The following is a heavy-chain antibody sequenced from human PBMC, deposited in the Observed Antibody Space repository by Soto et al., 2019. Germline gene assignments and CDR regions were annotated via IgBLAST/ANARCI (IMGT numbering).Heavy chain of an antibody. CDR3: ASGTIPMIRVVYDS. V-gene: IGHV3-7*01. Sequence: EVQLVESGGGLVQPGGSLRLSCVASGFTFPNYWVSWVRQAPGKGLEWVANIRPDVGQIYYAASVKGRFTISRDNVKKSLYLQLDSLRAEDTAVYYCASGTIPMIRVVYDSWCQGTLVTVSS. J-gene: IGHJ4*02. D-gene: IGHD3-10*01. CDR2: IRPDVGQI. CDR1: GFTFPNYW.